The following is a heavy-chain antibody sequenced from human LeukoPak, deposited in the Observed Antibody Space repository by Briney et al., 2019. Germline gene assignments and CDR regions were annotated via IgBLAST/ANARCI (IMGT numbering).Heavy chain of an antibody. V-gene: IGHV4-38-2*01. Sequence: SETLSLICAVSGYSLSSGYYWGWIRQPPGKGLDWIGSIYHSGGTYYNPSLKSRVTISVDTSKNQFSLKLSSVTAADTAVYYCATPSGYCSGGSCYSVTGAFDIWGQGTMVTVSS. CDR3: ATPSGYCSGGSCYSVTGAFDI. CDR2: IYHSGGT. CDR1: GYSLSSGYY. J-gene: IGHJ3*02. D-gene: IGHD2-15*01.